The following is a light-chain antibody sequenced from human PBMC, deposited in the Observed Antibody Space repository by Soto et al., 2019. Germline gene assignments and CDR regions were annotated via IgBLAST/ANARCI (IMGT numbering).Light chain of an antibody. CDR3: QQYNSYSRT. CDR1: QSISSW. V-gene: IGKV1-5*03. Sequence: DIQMTQSPSTLSASVGDRVTITCRASQSISSWLAWYQQKPGKAPKLLIHKASSLESGVPSRFSGSGSGSEFTLTISSLQPDDFATYYCQQYNSYSRTFGQGTKADIK. CDR2: KAS. J-gene: IGKJ1*01.